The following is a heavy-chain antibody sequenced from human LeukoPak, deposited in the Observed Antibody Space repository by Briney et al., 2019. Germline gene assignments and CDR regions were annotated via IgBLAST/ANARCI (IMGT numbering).Heavy chain of an antibody. V-gene: IGHV4-34*01. CDR3: ARDRGTWNDDGFDY. Sequence: SETLSLTCGVYGGSYSDYYWSWIRQPPGKGLEWIGEINHSGITNYNPSLKSRVTISLDTSKNQFSLKLSSVTAADTAVYYCARDRGTWNDDGFDYWGQGTLVTVSS. CDR1: GGSYSDYY. CDR2: INHSGIT. J-gene: IGHJ4*02. D-gene: IGHD1-1*01.